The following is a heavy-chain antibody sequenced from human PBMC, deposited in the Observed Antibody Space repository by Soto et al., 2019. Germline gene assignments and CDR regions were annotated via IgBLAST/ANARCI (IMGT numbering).Heavy chain of an antibody. V-gene: IGHV5-51*01. D-gene: IGHD6-13*01. CDR1: GYSFTSYW. Sequence: GESLKISCKGSGYSFTSYWIGWVRQMPGKGLEWFGIIYPGDSDTRYSPSFQGQVTISADKSISTAYLQWSSLKASDTAMYYCARPRSSSRNYYGMDVWGQGTTVTVSS. CDR2: IYPGDSDT. CDR3: ARPRSSSRNYYGMDV. J-gene: IGHJ6*02.